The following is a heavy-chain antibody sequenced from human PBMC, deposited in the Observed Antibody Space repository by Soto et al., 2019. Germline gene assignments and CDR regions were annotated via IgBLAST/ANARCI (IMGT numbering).Heavy chain of an antibody. CDR1: GYTFTSYY. J-gene: IGHJ6*02. V-gene: IGHV1-46*01. CDR3: VREISWVTRHYYYYYYGMDV. Sequence: ASVKVSCKASGYTFTSYYMHWVRQAPGQGLEWMGIINPSGGSTSYAQKFQGRVTMTRDTSTSTVYMELSSLRSEDTAVYYCVREISWVTRHYYYYYYGMDVWGQGTTVTVSS. CDR2: INPSGGST. D-gene: IGHD5-18*01.